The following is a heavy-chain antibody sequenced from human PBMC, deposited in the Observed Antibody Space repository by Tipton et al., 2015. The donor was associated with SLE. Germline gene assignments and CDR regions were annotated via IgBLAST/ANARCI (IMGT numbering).Heavy chain of an antibody. CDR2: ISPYNGDT. CDR3: ARDYDFNVDV. J-gene: IGHJ6*04. V-gene: IGHV1-18*01. CDR1: GYSFSSYG. Sequence: QVQLVQSGVEVKKPGASVKVSCKTSGYSFSSYGMAWVRLAPGQGLEWVGWISPYNGDTQYAQKFQGRVTLTTDTSTTTAYLHLRSLTTDDTAIYYCARDYDFNVDVWGKGTVVTVSS. D-gene: IGHD3-22*01.